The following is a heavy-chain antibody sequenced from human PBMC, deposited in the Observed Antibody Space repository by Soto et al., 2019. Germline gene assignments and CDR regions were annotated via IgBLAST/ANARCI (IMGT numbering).Heavy chain of an antibody. Sequence: GGSLRLSCAASGFTFSSYSMNWVRQAPGKGLEWVSSISSSSSYIYYADSVKGRFTISRDNAKNSLYLQMNSLRAEDTAVYYCASFDSSGYSFPYWGQGPLVTVSS. CDR3: ASFDSSGYSFPY. J-gene: IGHJ4*02. V-gene: IGHV3-21*01. CDR2: ISSSSSYI. D-gene: IGHD3-22*01. CDR1: GFTFSSYS.